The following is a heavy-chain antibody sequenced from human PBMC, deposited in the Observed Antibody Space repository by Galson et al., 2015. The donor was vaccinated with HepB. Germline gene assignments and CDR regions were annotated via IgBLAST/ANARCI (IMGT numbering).Heavy chain of an antibody. D-gene: IGHD1-1*01. CDR1: GIGFSNFA. J-gene: IGHJ1*01. CDR2: ISFDARMK. Sequence: SLRLSCAASGIGFSNFAMHWVRQAPGKGLEWVAGISFDARMKNYADSVKGRFTIARDNSKNALYLEMSSLRIDDTAMYYCARDLEVLPATYFQHRGPGALVTVSP. CDR3: ARDLEVLPATYFQH. V-gene: IGHV3-30*04.